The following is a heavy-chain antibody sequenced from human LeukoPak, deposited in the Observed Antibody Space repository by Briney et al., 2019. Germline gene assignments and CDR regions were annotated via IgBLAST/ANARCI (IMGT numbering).Heavy chain of an antibody. CDR3: ASRRPHSGYPIY. V-gene: IGHV3-7*01. D-gene: IGHD5-12*01. CDR1: GFTFSSYW. J-gene: IGHJ4*02. Sequence: GGSLRLSCATSGFTFSSYWMSWVRQAPGKGLEWVANINQHGNEKYYVDSVKGRFTISRDNAKNSLYLQMNSLRAEDTAVYYCASRRPHSGYPIYWGQGTLVTVSS. CDR2: INQHGNEK.